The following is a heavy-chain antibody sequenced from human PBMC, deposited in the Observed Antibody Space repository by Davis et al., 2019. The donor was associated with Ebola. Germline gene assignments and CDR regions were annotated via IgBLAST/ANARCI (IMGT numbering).Heavy chain of an antibody. V-gene: IGHV4-4*02. J-gene: IGHJ5*02. Sequence: SETLSLTCTVSGDSISSSNLWSWVRQPPGKGLEWIGETYQSRSTYYNPSLKSRVTISVDKSKNPFSLKLSSVTAADTAVYYCARDLSFIGPPRWFDPWGQGTLVTVSS. D-gene: IGHD3-10*01. CDR1: GDSISSSNL. CDR2: TYQSRST. CDR3: ARDLSFIGPPRWFDP.